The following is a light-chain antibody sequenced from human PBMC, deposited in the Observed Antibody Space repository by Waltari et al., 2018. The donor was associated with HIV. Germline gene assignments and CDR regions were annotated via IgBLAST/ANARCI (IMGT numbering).Light chain of an antibody. CDR2: DAS. Sequence: EVVLTQSTAPLSLTPGERGPLSCRPSQRVSSYLAWYQQKPGQSPRLLIYDASKRATGVPVRFSGSGSGTDFTLTISSLEPEDFAVYYCLQRSDFPRTFGGGTRVDMK. V-gene: IGKV3-11*01. CDR1: QRVSSY. J-gene: IGKJ4*01. CDR3: LQRSDFPRT.